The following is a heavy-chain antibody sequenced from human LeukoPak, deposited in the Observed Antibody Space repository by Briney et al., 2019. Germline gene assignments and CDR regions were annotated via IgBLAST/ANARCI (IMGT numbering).Heavy chain of an antibody. J-gene: IGHJ4*01. CDR2: ISVSGPST. Sequence: PGGSLRLSCAASGFTFSTYWMTWVRQAPGKGLEWVSSISVSGPSTYYADSVKGRFTISRDNSKNTLYLQMNSLRAEDTAIYYCAKDRKAFVVVAATHWGHGTLVTVSS. CDR3: AKDRKAFVVVAATH. D-gene: IGHD2-21*02. V-gene: IGHV3-23*01. CDR1: GFTFSTYW.